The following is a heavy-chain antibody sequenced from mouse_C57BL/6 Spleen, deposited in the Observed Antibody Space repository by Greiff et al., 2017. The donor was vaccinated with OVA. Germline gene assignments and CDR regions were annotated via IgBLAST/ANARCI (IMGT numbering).Heavy chain of an antibody. CDR3: ARSLYDGYYVGY. CDR1: GYTFTSYW. J-gene: IGHJ2*01. CDR2: IDPSDSET. Sequence: QVQLQQPGAELVRPGSSVKLSCKASGYTFTSYWMHWVKQRPIHGLEWIGNIDPSDSETHYNQKFKDKATLTVDKSSSTAYMQLSSLTSEDSAVYYCARSLYDGYYVGYWGQGTTLTVSS. D-gene: IGHD2-3*01. V-gene: IGHV1-52*01.